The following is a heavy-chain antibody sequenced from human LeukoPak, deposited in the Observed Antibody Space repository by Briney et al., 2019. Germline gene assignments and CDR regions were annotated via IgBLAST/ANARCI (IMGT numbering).Heavy chain of an antibody. V-gene: IGHV1-69*06. CDR2: IIPIFGTA. Sequence: SVKVSCKASGYTFTSYGISWVRQAPGQGLEWMGGIIPIFGTANYAQKFQGRVTITADKSTSTAYMELSSLRSEDTAVYYCAREVVVTTYYYYYMDVWGKGTTVTVSS. CDR1: GYTFTSYG. D-gene: IGHD3-22*01. CDR3: AREVVVTTYYYYYMDV. J-gene: IGHJ6*03.